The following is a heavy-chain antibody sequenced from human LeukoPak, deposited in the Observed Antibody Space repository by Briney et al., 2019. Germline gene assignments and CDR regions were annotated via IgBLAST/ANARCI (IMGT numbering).Heavy chain of an antibody. V-gene: IGHV1-69*05. CDR1: GGTFSSYA. J-gene: IGHJ4*02. D-gene: IGHD5-24*01. CDR2: IIPIFGTA. CDR3: ARDSGTIKVKGYFDY. Sequence: SVKVSCKASGGTFSSYAISGVRQAPGQGLEWMGRIIPIFGTANYAQEFQGRVTITTDESTSTAYMELSSLRSEDTAVYYCARDSGTIKVKGYFDYRGQGTLVTVSS.